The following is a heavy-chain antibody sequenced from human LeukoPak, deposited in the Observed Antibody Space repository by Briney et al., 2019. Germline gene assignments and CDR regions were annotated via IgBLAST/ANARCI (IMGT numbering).Heavy chain of an antibody. CDR3: ARSYSNHLFGMDV. Sequence: PGGSLRLSCAASGFTVSSYDMTWVRQAPGKGLEWVSVIYSGGSTYYADSVKGRVAISRDNSKNTVFLQMNSVRAEDTAVYYCARSYSNHLFGMDVWGQGTTVTVSS. J-gene: IGHJ6*02. V-gene: IGHV3-66*01. CDR1: GFTVSSYD. CDR2: IYSGGST. D-gene: IGHD4-11*01.